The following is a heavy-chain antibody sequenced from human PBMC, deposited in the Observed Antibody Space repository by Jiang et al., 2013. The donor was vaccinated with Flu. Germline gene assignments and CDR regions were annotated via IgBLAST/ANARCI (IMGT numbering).Heavy chain of an antibody. Sequence: SLTCAISGDSVSSNSANWNWIRQSPSRGLEWLGRTYYTSKWSNDYAVSMKSRITINPDTSKNQFSLHLDSVTPEDTAVYYCARARPRFFDLWGRGTLVTVPS. J-gene: IGHJ2*01. CDR1: GDSVSSNSAN. CDR3: ARARPRFFDL. CDR2: TYYTSKWSN. V-gene: IGHV6-1*01.